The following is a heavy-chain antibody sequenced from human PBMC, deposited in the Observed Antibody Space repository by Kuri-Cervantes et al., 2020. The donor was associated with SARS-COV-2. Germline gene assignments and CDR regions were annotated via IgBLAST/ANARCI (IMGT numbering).Heavy chain of an antibody. CDR1: GFTFSSYS. Sequence: GESLKISCAASGFTFSSYSMNWVRQAPGKGLEWVSSISSSSSYIYYADSVKGRFTISRDNAKNSLYLQMNSLRAEDTAVYYCAKEPPSNYGPAIYCGQGTLV. V-gene: IGHV3-21*04. J-gene: IGHJ4*02. CDR2: ISSSSSYI. CDR3: AKEPPSNYGPAIY. D-gene: IGHD3-10*01.